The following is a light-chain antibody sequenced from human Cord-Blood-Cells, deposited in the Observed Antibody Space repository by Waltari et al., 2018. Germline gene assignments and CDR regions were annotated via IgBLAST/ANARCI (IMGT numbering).Light chain of an antibody. CDR3: SSYTSSSTVV. CDR1: SSDVGGYHY. V-gene: IGLV2-14*01. J-gene: IGLJ2*01. Sequence: QSALTQPASVSGSPGQSITLSCTGTSSDVGGYHYVSWYQQHPAKAPKLMIYDVSNRPSGVSNRFSGSKSGNTASLTISGLQAEDEADYYCSSYTSSSTVVFGGGTKLTVL. CDR2: DVS.